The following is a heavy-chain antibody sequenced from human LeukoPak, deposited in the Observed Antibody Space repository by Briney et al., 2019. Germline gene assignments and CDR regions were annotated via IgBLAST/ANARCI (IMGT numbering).Heavy chain of an antibody. Sequence: PGGSLRLSCAASGFTFSSYWMHWVRQAPGKGLVWVSRINSDGSSTSYADSVKGRFTISRDNAKNTLYLQMNSLRAEDTAVYYCASELRFLEWFDYWGQGTLVTVSS. J-gene: IGHJ4*02. V-gene: IGHV3-74*01. CDR1: GFTFSSYW. CDR3: ASELRFLEWFDY. D-gene: IGHD3-3*01. CDR2: INSDGSST.